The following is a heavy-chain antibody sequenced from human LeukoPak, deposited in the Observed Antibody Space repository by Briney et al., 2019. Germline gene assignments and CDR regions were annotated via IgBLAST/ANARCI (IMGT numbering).Heavy chain of an antibody. CDR1: GFTFRSYW. CDR3: ARGHCGSISCYPYFFDY. D-gene: IGHD2-2*01. J-gene: IGHJ4*02. CDR2: IKQDGSEK. Sequence: GGSLRLSCAASGFTFRSYWMSWVRQAPGKGLEWVAHIKQDGSEKYYVDSVKGRFTISRDNAKNSLYLQMNSLRAEDTAVYYCARGHCGSISCYPYFFDYWGQGTLVTVSS. V-gene: IGHV3-7*01.